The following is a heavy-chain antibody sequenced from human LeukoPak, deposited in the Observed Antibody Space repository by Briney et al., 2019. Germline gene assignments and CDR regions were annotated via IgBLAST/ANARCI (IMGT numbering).Heavy chain of an antibody. CDR2: IYYSGST. D-gene: IGHD5-18*01. CDR3: ARGRVQLRAFDI. Sequence: SETLSLTCTVSGGSISSSSYYWGWIRQPPGKGLEWIGSIYYSGSTYYNPSLKSRVTISVDTSRNQFSLKLSSVTAADTAVYYCARGRVQLRAFDIWGQGTMVTVSS. V-gene: IGHV4-39*07. J-gene: IGHJ3*02. CDR1: GGSISSSSYY.